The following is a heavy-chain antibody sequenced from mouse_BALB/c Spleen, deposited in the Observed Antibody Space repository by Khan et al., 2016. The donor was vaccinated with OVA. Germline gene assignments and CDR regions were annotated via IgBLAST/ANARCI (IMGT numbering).Heavy chain of an antibody. V-gene: IGHV2-6-4*01. CDR1: GFSLSRYN. CDR2: IWGGGGT. D-gene: IGHD2-14*01. Sequence: QVQLKQSGPGLVAPSQSLSITCTVSGFSLSRYNIHWVRQPPGKGLEWLGMIWGGGGTDYNSTLKSSLSIRKDNSKSQVLLKMNSLQTDDTAMYYCARAYYRYDGYDAMDYWGQGTSVTVSS. CDR3: ARAYYRYDGYDAMDY. J-gene: IGHJ4*01.